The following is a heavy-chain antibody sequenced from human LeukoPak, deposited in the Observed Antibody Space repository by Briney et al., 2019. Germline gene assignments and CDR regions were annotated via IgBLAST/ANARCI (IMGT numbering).Heavy chain of an antibody. CDR1: GFTFSSYA. CDR3: AKGFGSSSWYYFDY. V-gene: IGHV3-23*01. D-gene: IGHD6-13*01. Sequence: GGSLRLSCAASGFTFSSYATSWVRQAPGKGLEWVSAISGSGGSTYYADSVKGRFTISRDNSKNTLYLQMNSLRAEDTAVYYCAKGFGSSSWYYFDYWGQGTLVTVSS. CDR2: ISGSGGST. J-gene: IGHJ4*02.